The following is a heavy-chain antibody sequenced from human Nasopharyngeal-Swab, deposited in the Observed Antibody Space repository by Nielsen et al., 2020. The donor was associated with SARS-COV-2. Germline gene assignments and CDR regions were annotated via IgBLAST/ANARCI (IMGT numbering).Heavy chain of an antibody. CDR1: GGSISSYY. V-gene: IGHV4-59*13. Sequence: SETLSLTCTVSGGSISSYYWSWIRQPPGKGLEWIGYIYYSGSTNYNPSLKSRVTISVDTSKNQFSLKLSSVTAADTAVYYCARGFDYWCQGTLVTVSS. CDR3: ARGFDY. CDR2: IYYSGST. J-gene: IGHJ4*02.